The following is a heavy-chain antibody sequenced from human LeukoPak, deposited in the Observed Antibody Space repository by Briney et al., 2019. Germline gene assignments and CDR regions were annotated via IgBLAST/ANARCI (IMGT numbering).Heavy chain of an antibody. CDR3: ARVLRLPDYGSGSYLGDV. D-gene: IGHD3-10*01. Sequence: SQTLSLTCTVSGDSISTGGYYWSWIRQHPGKGLEWIGYIYYSGSTYYNPSLKSRLTISVDASKNQFSLKLTSVTAADTAVYYCARVLRLPDYGSGSYLGDVWGQGTTVTVSS. J-gene: IGHJ6*02. CDR1: GDSISTGGYY. CDR2: IYYSGST. V-gene: IGHV4-31*03.